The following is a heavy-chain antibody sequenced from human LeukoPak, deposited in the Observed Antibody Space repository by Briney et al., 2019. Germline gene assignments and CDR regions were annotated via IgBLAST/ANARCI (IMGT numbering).Heavy chain of an antibody. V-gene: IGHV1-24*01. CDR1: GYTLTELS. D-gene: IGHD6-13*01. CDR3: AALHIAAAGTTDLDY. Sequence: ASVKVSCKVSGYTLTELSMHWVRQAPGKGLEWMGGFDPEDGETIYAQKFQGRATMTEDTSTDTAYMELSSLRSEDTAVYYCAALHIAAAGTTDLDYWGQGTLVTVSS. J-gene: IGHJ4*02. CDR2: FDPEDGET.